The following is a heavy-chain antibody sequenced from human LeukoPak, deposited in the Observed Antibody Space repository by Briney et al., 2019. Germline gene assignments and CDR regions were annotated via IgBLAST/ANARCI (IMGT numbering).Heavy chain of an antibody. CDR2: IYYSGST. CDR1: GGSISSYY. D-gene: IGHD2-15*01. V-gene: IGHV4-59*12. J-gene: IGHJ3*02. CDR3: ARDCSGGSCYGAFDI. Sequence: SETLSLTCTVSGGSISSYYWSWIRQPPGKGLEWIGYIYYSGSTYYNPSLKSRITISVDTSENWFSLKLSSVTATDTAVYYCARDCSGGSCYGAFDIWGQGTMVTVSS.